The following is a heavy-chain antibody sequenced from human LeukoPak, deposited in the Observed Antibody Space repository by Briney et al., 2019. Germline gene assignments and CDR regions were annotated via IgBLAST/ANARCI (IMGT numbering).Heavy chain of an antibody. V-gene: IGHV3-21*01. CDR2: ITSSSSYI. CDR1: GFTFSSYS. D-gene: IGHD3-9*01. CDR3: ARSGKIYFDWLLDY. Sequence: PGGSLRLSCAGSGFTFSSYSMNWVRQAPGKGLEWVSSITSSSSYIYYADSVKGRFTISWDNAKKSLYLQMNSLRAEDTAVYYCARSGKIYFDWLLDYWGQGTLVTVSS. J-gene: IGHJ4*02.